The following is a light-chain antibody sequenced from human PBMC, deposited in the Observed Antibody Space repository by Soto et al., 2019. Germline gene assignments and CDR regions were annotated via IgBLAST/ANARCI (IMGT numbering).Light chain of an antibody. CDR3: QQYNTWPYT. J-gene: IGKJ2*01. CDR2: DTS. Sequence: IVLTQSPATLSVSPGERVTLSCRASQSVSSLLAWYQQKPRQAPRLLVYDTSTRATGIPARFSGSGSGTDFTLTISSLQSEDFAIYYCQQYNTWPYTFGQGTKLEFK. V-gene: IGKV3-15*01. CDR1: QSVSSL.